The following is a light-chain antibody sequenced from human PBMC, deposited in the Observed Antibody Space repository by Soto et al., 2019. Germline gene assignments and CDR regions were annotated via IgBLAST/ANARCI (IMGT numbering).Light chain of an antibody. V-gene: IGKV3-20*01. Sequence: EIVLTQSPGTLSLSPGARATLSCRASQNVARNYLAWYQQRPGQAPRLLIYDASTRATGIPDRFSGSGSGTDFTLTISRLEPEDFAVYFCQQYARSPLAFGGGTKVDI. J-gene: IGKJ4*01. CDR1: QNVARNY. CDR2: DAS. CDR3: QQYARSPLA.